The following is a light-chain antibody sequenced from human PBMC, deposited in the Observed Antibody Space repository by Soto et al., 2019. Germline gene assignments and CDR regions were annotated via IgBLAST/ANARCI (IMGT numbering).Light chain of an antibody. Sequence: ALNQPASVTWAPRQSIPIFCNGNSSDVCGYNYVSWYQHHPGKAPKLMIFDVSNRPSGVSNRFSGSKSGNTASLTISGLQPEDEADYYCSSYTTSNTRQIVFGTGTKVTVL. V-gene: IGLV2-14*03. CDR3: SSYTTSNTRQIV. CDR1: SSDVCGYNY. CDR2: DVS. J-gene: IGLJ1*01.